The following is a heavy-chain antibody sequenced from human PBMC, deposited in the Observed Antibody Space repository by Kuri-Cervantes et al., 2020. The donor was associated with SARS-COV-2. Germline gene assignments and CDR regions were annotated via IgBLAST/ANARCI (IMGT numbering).Heavy chain of an antibody. CDR1: AFTFSSYA. CDR3: ARVVLDTAMVYFDY. D-gene: IGHD5-18*01. Sequence: GESLKISCAASAFTFSSYAMHWVRQAPGKGLEWVAIISYDGSNKYYADSVKGRFTISRDNSKNTLYLQMNSLRAEDTAVYYCARVVLDTAMVYFDYWGQGTLVTVSS. V-gene: IGHV3-30-3*01. J-gene: IGHJ4*02. CDR2: ISYDGSNK.